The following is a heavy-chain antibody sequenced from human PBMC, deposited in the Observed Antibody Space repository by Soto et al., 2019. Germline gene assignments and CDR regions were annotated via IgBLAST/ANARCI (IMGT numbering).Heavy chain of an antibody. CDR1: GFTFSKVW. Sequence: EVQLVESGGGLVKPGGSLRLSCAASGFTFSKVWMNWVRQAPGKGLEWVGHIKSKSDGGATEHAAPVKGRFTISRDDEKNTLYLQMNSLKTEDTAVYYCTTEFWAICSGDSCQGTVWGQGTTVTVSS. D-gene: IGHD2-15*01. J-gene: IGHJ6*02. CDR2: IKSKSDGGAT. CDR3: TTEFWAICSGDSCQGTV. V-gene: IGHV3-15*07.